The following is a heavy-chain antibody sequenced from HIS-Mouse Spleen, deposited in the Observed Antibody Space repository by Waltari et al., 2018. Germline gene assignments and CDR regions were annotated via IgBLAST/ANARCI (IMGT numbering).Heavy chain of an antibody. CDR2: SYYSGST. Sequence: QLQLQESGPGLVKPSETLSLTCTVSGGSISSSSYYWGWIRQPPGKGLEWIGSSYYSGSTYHNPSLKSRGTISGDTSKNQFSLKLSAVTAADTAVDYCAREIPYSSSWYDWYFDLWGRGTLVTVSS. CDR3: AREIPYSSSWYDWYFDL. J-gene: IGHJ2*01. V-gene: IGHV4-39*07. D-gene: IGHD6-13*01. CDR1: GGSISSSSYY.